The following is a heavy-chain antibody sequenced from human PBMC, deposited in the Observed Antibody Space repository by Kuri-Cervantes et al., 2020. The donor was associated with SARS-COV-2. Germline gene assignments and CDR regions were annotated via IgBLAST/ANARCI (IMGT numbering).Heavy chain of an antibody. V-gene: IGHV3-33*01. CDR3: ARALYYYDSRGPTDY. Sequence: GGSLRLSCAASGFTFSSYGMHWVRQAPGKGLEWVAVIWYDGSNKYYADSVKGRFTISRDNSKNTLYLQMNSLRAEDTAVYYCARALYYYDSRGPTDYWGQGTLVTVSS. D-gene: IGHD3-22*01. CDR1: GFTFSSYG. J-gene: IGHJ4*02. CDR2: IWYDGSNK.